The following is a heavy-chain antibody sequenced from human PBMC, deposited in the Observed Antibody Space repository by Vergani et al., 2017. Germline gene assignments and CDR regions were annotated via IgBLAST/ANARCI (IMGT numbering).Heavy chain of an antibody. CDR1: GFTFGSYS. Sequence: EEHLVESGGGLVKPGGSLRLSCVASGFTFGSYSVNWVRQAPGRGLEWVSSISSSGNYVYYAASVKGRFSISRDNAKNLLSLRMNSLRADDTAVYYCARDQGSGTNRHHYGLDVWGQGTTVTVSS. J-gene: IGHJ6*02. V-gene: IGHV3-21*06. CDR2: ISSSGNYV. CDR3: ARDQGSGTNRHHYGLDV. D-gene: IGHD3-10*01.